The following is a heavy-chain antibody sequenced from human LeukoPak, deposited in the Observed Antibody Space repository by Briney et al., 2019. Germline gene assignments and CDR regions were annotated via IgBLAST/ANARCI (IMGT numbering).Heavy chain of an antibody. J-gene: IGHJ6*03. CDR2: IIPIFGTA. Sequence: GASVKVSCKASGGTFSSYAIGWVRQAPGQGLEWMGGIIPIFGTANYAQKFQGRVTITADKSTSTAYMELSSLRSEDTAVYYCASTRGGNALRYFDWPPRYYYYMDVWGKGTTVTVSS. D-gene: IGHD3-9*01. CDR3: ASTRGGNALRYFDWPPRYYYYMDV. CDR1: GGTFSSYA. V-gene: IGHV1-69*06.